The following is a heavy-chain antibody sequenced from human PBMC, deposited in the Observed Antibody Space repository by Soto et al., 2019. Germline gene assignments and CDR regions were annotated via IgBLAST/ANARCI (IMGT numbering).Heavy chain of an antibody. CDR3: ARRHSSSSAFDP. CDR1: GYSFTSYW. CDR2: IDPSDSYT. D-gene: IGHD6-13*01. J-gene: IGHJ5*02. V-gene: IGHV5-10-1*01. Sequence: EVQLVQPGAEVKKPGESLRISCKGSGYSFTSYWISWVRQMPGKGLEWMGRIDPSDSYTNYSPSFQGHVTISADKSISTAYLQWSSLKASDTAMYYCARRHSSSSAFDPWGQGTLVTVSS.